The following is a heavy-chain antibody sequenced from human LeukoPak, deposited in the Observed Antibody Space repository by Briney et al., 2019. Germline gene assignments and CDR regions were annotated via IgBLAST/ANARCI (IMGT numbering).Heavy chain of an antibody. CDR1: GGSISSYY. CDR3: ARVGTMVRGVIRYYGMDV. J-gene: IGHJ6*02. V-gene: IGHV4-59*01. D-gene: IGHD3-10*01. CDR2: IYYSGST. Sequence: SETLSLTCTVSGGSISSYYWSWIRQPPGKGLEWIGYIYYSGSTNYNPSLKSRATISVDTSKNQFSLKLSSVTAADTAVYYCARVGTMVRGVIRYYGMDVWGQGTTVTVSS.